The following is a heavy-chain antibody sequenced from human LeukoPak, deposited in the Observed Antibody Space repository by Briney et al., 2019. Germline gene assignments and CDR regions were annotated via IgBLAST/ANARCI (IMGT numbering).Heavy chain of an antibody. D-gene: IGHD1-7*01. Sequence: GGSLRLSCAASGFTFTDFYMSWIRQAPGKGLEWVSFIRVKAFGKTTEYAASVKGRFTISRDDSNNIAYLQMNSLKTEDTAVYYCTTRTGTSPWGPGTLVTVSS. J-gene: IGHJ5*02. CDR1: GFTFTDFY. CDR2: IRVKAFGKTT. CDR3: TTRTGTSP. V-gene: IGHV3-71*01.